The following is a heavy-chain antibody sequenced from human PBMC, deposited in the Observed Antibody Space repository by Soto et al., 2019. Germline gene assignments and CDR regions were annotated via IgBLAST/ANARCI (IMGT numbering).Heavy chain of an antibody. D-gene: IGHD2-2*01. CDR2: IWYDGSNK. V-gene: IGHV3-33*01. CDR1: GFTFSSYG. J-gene: IGHJ6*02. CDR3: ARNQVVPAAHYYYYGMDV. Sequence: GGSLRLSCAASGFTFSSYGMHWVRQAPGKGLEWVAVIWYDGSNKYYADSVRGRFTISRDNSKNTLYLQMNSLRAEDTAVYYCARNQVVPAAHYYYYGMDVWGQGTTVTVS.